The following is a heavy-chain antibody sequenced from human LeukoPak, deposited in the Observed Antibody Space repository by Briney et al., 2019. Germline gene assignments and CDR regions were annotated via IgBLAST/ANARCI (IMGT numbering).Heavy chain of an antibody. D-gene: IGHD1-7*01. CDR3: ARDLRPANL. V-gene: IGHV1-2*02. CDR2: IHPASANT. CDR1: GYTFTEHF. J-gene: IGHJ4*02. Sequence: GASVKVSCKASGYTFTEHFIHWVRPAPGQGLQYMGWIHPASANTVYAQMFHGRVTLTRDTPATTTYMELSGLRSDDTAVYYCARDLRPANLWGQGTLVTVSS.